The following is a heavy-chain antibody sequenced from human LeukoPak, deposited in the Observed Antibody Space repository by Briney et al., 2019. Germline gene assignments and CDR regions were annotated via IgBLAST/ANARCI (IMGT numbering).Heavy chain of an antibody. V-gene: IGHV4-39*07. CDR3: ARDLHYYYDSSGYPILQSWFDP. CDR2: IYYSGNT. D-gene: IGHD3-22*01. Sequence: SETLSLTCSVSGGSISSSAYYWGWIRQPPGQGLEWIGSIYYSGNTYYNPSLKSRVTISVDTSKNQFSLKLSSVTAADTAVYYCARDLHYYYDSSGYPILQSWFDPWGQGTLVTVSS. CDR1: GGSISSSAYY. J-gene: IGHJ5*02.